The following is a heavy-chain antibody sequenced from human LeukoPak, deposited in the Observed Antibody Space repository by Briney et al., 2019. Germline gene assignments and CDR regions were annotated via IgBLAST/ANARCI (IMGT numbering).Heavy chain of an antibody. V-gene: IGHV1-46*01. CDR3: ARVFGTIWFDP. D-gene: IGHD1-1*01. CDR1: GYTVTSYY. CDR2: INASGGST. J-gene: IGHJ5*02. Sequence: ASVKVSCKASGYTVTSYYMHWVRQAPGQGLEWMGIINASGGSTSYAQKFQGRVTMTRDMSTSTVYMELSSLRSEDTAVYYCARVFGTIWFDPWGQGTLVTVSS.